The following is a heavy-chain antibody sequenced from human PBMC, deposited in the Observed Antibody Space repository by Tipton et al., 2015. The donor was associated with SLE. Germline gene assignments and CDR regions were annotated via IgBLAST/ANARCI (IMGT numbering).Heavy chain of an antibody. Sequence: SLRLSCAASGFTFTSFATNWVRQAPGKGLEWVSSISGSGGGRYYADSVKGRFTISRDTSKNTLYLQMNSLRAEDTALYYCARDRGYSGYDPPGYFDYWGQGTLVTVSS. CDR3: ARDRGYSGYDPPGYFDY. CDR1: GFTFTSFA. D-gene: IGHD5-12*01. V-gene: IGHV3-23*01. J-gene: IGHJ4*02. CDR2: ISGSGGGR.